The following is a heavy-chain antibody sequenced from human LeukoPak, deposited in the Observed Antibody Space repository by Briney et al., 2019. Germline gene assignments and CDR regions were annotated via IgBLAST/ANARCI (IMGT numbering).Heavy chain of an antibody. CDR3: ARDYTINYYFDY. Sequence: PGGSLRLSCAASGFTFSSYAMHWVRQAPGKGLEWVAVISYDGSSKYYADSVKGRFTISRDNSKNTLYLQMNSLRAEDTAMYYCARDYTINYYFDYWGQGTLVTVSS. CDR1: GFTFSSYA. D-gene: IGHD3-16*01. CDR2: ISYDGSSK. V-gene: IGHV3-30*04. J-gene: IGHJ4*02.